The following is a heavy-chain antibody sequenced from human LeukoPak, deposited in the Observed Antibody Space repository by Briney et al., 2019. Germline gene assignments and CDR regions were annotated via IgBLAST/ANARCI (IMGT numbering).Heavy chain of an antibody. CDR1: GFTFSSYA. D-gene: IGHD3-22*01. CDR3: AKGPIDYYDSSGYWPL. CDR2: TSGSGGST. Sequence: GGSLRLSCAASGFTFSSYAMSWVRQAPGKGLEWVSATSGSGGSTYYADSVKGRFTISRDNSKNTLYLQMNSLRAEDTAVYYCAKGPIDYYDSSGYWPLWGQGTLVTVSS. V-gene: IGHV3-23*01. J-gene: IGHJ4*02.